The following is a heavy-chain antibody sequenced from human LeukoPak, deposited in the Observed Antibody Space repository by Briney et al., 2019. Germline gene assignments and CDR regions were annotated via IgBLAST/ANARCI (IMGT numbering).Heavy chain of an antibody. V-gene: IGHV4-39*01. Sequence: SETLSLTCTVSGGSISSSSYYWGWIRQPPGKGLEWIGRIYYSGGTYYNPSLKSRVTISVATSKNQFSLKLSSVTAADTAVYYCASRVVPNYYYYYMDVWGKGTTVTVSS. CDR1: GGSISSSSYY. D-gene: IGHD3-3*01. J-gene: IGHJ6*03. CDR3: ASRVVPNYYYYYMDV. CDR2: IYYSGGT.